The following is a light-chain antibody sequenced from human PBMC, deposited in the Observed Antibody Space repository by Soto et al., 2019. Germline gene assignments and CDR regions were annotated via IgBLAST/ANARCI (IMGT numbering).Light chain of an antibody. CDR1: QGVSSHY. V-gene: IGKV3D-20*02. CDR3: QQLFDSPIT. J-gene: IGKJ5*01. CDR2: GAS. Sequence: EILMTQSPAILSVSPGERATLSCRAGQGVSSHYLAWYQQKPGQAPRLLIYGASSRATGIPDRFSGSGAGTDFTLTITSLQPEDFATYYCQQLFDSPITFGQGTRLDIK.